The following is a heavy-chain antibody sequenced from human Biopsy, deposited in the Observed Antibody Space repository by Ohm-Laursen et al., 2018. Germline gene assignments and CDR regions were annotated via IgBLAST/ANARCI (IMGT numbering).Heavy chain of an antibody. Sequence: ASVKVSCKASGFSYTGYYIHWVRQAPGQGLEWMGWISPKSGDTNYAHKFQGNITMTRDTSMSTAYMEMSRLRCDDTAVYYCALQSVAQMKNFDYWGQGTLVTVSS. D-gene: IGHD6-19*01. CDR3: ALQSVAQMKNFDY. J-gene: IGHJ4*02. CDR2: ISPKSGDT. V-gene: IGHV1-2*02. CDR1: GFSYTGYY.